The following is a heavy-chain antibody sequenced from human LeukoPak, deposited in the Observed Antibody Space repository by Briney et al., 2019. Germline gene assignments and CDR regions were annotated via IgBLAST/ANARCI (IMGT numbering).Heavy chain of an antibody. V-gene: IGHV3-30*02. Sequence: GGSLRLSCAASGFTLSTYGMHWVRQAPGKGLEWVAFIRYDGRNKYYADSVKGRFTISRDNSKNTLCLQMNSLRAEDTAVYYCAKEIWPTVTTPGHTHFDYWGQGTLVTISS. J-gene: IGHJ4*02. D-gene: IGHD4-17*01. CDR2: IRYDGRNK. CDR1: GFTLSTYG. CDR3: AKEIWPTVTTPGHTHFDY.